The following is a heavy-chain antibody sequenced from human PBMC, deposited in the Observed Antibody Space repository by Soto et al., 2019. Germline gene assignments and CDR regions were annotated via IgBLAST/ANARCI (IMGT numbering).Heavy chain of an antibody. V-gene: IGHV1-18*01. Sequence: QVHLVQSGAEVKKPGASVKVSCKASGYTFTNYDINWVRQAPGQGLEWMRWISTYTGNTNYAQKLQGRVTMTTDTSTSTAYMELRSLRSDATAVYYCARGYYYGSGRPTPGGMDVWGQGTTVTVSS. CDR1: GYTFTNYD. D-gene: IGHD3-10*01. CDR3: ARGYYYGSGRPTPGGMDV. CDR2: ISTYTGNT. J-gene: IGHJ6*02.